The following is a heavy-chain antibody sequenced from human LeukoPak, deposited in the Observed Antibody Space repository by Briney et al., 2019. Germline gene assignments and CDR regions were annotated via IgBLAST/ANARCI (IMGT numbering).Heavy chain of an antibody. J-gene: IGHJ4*02. V-gene: IGHV1-46*01. CDR3: ARDYDYYDSSGQLGY. CDR1: GYTFTSYY. CDR2: INPSGGST. Sequence: GASVKVSCKASGYTFTSYYMHWVRQAPGQGLEWMGIINPSGGSTSYAQKFQGRVTMTRDMSTSTVYMELSSLRSEDTAVYYCARDYDYYDSSGQLGYWGQGTLVTVSS. D-gene: IGHD3-22*01.